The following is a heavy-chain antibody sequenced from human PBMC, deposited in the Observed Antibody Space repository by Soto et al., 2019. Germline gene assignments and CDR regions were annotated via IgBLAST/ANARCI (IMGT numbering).Heavy chain of an antibody. V-gene: IGHV5-51*01. CDR2: IYPGDSDT. J-gene: IGHJ6*02. CDR3: ARHSVQWLYYYYGMDV. Sequence: GESLKISCKGSGYSFTSYWIGWVRQMPGKGLEWMGIIYPGDSDTRYSPSFQGQVTISADKSISTAYLQWSSLKASDTAMYYCARHSVQWLYYYYGMDVWGQGTTVTVS. CDR1: GYSFTSYW. D-gene: IGHD6-19*01.